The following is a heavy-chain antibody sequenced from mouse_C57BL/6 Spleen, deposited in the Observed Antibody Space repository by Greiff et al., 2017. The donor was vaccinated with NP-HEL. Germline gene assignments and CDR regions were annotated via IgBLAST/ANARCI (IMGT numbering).Heavy chain of an antibody. CDR1: GYTFTDYY. V-gene: IGHV1-26*01. J-gene: IGHJ1*03. CDR3: ARITTVGYFDV. Sequence: EVQLQQSGPELVKPGASVKISCKASGYTFTDYYMNWVKQSHGKSLEWIGMIHPNSGSTNYNEKFKSKATLTVDKSSSTAYMQLSSLTSEDSAVYYCARITTVGYFDVWGTGTTVTVSS. D-gene: IGHD1-1*01. CDR2: IHPNSGST.